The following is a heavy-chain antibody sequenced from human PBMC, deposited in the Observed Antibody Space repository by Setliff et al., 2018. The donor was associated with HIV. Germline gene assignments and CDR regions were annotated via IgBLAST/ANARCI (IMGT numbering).Heavy chain of an antibody. J-gene: IGHJ6*02. V-gene: IGHV1-3*01. D-gene: IGHD3-10*01. CDR1: GYTFSTYA. Sequence: ASVKVSCKASGYTFSTYAMHWVRQAPGQRLEWMGWINAGNGKTKYSQKFQGRVIIMRDTSASTAYMELSSLRSEDTAVYYCAREQVGFGPPRGMDVWGQGTTVTVSS. CDR3: AREQVGFGPPRGMDV. CDR2: INAGNGKT.